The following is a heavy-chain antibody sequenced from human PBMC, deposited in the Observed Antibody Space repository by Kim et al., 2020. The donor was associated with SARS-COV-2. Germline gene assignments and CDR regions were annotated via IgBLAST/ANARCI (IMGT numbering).Heavy chain of an antibody. V-gene: IGHV4-59*13. CDR3: SRAPPATILGAVTAFGY. CDR1: GGSISSYY. D-gene: IGHD3-3*01. Sequence: SETLSLTCTVSGGSISSYYWSWIRQPPGKGLEWIGYIYYSGSTNYNPSLKSRVTISVDTSKNQFSLKLSSVTAADTAAYYCSRAPPATILGAVTAFGYWG. J-gene: IGHJ4*01. CDR2: IYYSGST.